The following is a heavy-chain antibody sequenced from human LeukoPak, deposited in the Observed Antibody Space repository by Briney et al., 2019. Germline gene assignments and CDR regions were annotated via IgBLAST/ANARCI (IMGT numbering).Heavy chain of an antibody. D-gene: IGHD4-17*01. J-gene: IGHJ4*02. Sequence: GPSLRLSCAAYGLTFRNAWMSWVRQAPGKGLEAVGRIKSKTDGGTGDYAPPVKGRFPIERYDSRNPLSLEMNFLKTEETAVYYCTTDPGDYEIFWGRGALVTVSS. V-gene: IGHV3-15*01. CDR1: GLTFRNAW. CDR2: IKSKTDGGTG. CDR3: TTDPGDYEIF.